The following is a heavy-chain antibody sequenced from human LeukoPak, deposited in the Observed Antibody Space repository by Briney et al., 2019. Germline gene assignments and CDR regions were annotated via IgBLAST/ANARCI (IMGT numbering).Heavy chain of an antibody. CDR3: ARDGAEYFFDY. Sequence: SETLSLTCTVSGDSISSTSNCWGWIRQPPGKGLEWIGSICYSGNTYYNPSLKCRVTISVETSKNQFSLKVSSVTAADTAVYYCARDGAEYFFDYWGQGTLVTVSS. CDR2: ICYSGNT. CDR1: GDSISSTSNC. V-gene: IGHV4-39*07. J-gene: IGHJ4*02. D-gene: IGHD4/OR15-4a*01.